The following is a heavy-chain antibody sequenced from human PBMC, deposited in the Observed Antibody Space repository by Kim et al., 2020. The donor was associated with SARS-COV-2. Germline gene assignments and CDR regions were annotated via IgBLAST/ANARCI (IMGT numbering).Heavy chain of an antibody. CDR1: GGSISSGSYY. CDR2: IYTSGST. Sequence: SETLSLTCTVSGGSISSGSYYWSWIRQPAGKGLEWIGRIYTSGSTNYNPSLKSRVTISVDTSKNQFSLKLSSVTAADTAVYYCARDTLGYCSSTSCYGFYGRDVWGQGTTVTVSS. J-gene: IGHJ6*02. CDR3: ARDTLGYCSSTSCYGFYGRDV. D-gene: IGHD2-2*01. V-gene: IGHV4-61*02.